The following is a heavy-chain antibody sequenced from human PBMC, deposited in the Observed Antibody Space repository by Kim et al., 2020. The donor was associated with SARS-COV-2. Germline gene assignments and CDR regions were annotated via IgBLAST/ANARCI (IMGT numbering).Heavy chain of an antibody. CDR1: GGSFSGYY. J-gene: IGHJ5*02. Sequence: SETLSLTCGVSGGSFSGYYFAWIRQSPERGLEWIGEINHSGTTNYNPSLKSRLIISVDAPKDEFSLKLTSVTAADTAIYYCARGKYSVYPTWWFDPWGQGTLVGVSS. CDR3: ARGKYSVYPTWWFDP. V-gene: IGHV4-34*01. D-gene: IGHD5-12*01. CDR2: INHSGTT.